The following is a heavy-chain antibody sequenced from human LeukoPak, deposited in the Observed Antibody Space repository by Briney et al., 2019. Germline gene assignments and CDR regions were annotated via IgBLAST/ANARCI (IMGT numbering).Heavy chain of an antibody. V-gene: IGHV3-20*04. D-gene: IGHD3-22*01. Sequence: GGSLRLSCAASGFTFSDYYMSWIRQAPGKGLEWASGINWNGGSTGYADSVKGRFTISRDNAKNSLYLQMNSLRAEDTALYYCARDIGYYDSSGYHNPIDYWGQGTLVTVSS. J-gene: IGHJ4*02. CDR1: GFTFSDYY. CDR2: INWNGGST. CDR3: ARDIGYYDSSGYHNPIDY.